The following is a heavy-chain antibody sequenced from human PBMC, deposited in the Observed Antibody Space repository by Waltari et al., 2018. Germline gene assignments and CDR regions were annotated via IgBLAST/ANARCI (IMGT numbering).Heavy chain of an antibody. J-gene: IGHJ6*03. CDR1: GGSISSYY. V-gene: IGHV4-59*01. Sequence: QVQLRESGPGLVKPSETLSLTCTVSGGSISSYYWSWIRQPPGKGLEWIGYIYYSGSTNYNPSLKSRVTISVDTSKNQCSLKLSSVTAADTAVYYCARSALYYYYYMDVWGKGTTVTVSS. CDR3: ARSALYYYYYMDV. CDR2: IYYSGST.